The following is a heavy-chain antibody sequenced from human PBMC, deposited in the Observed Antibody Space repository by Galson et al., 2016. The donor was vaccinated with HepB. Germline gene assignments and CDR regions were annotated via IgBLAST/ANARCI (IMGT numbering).Heavy chain of an antibody. CDR1: GFSLSTSGMS. J-gene: IGHJ4*02. Sequence: PALVKPTQTLTLTCTFSGFSLSTSGMSVSWIRQPPGKALEWLALIYGDDDIRYSPSLKRRLTITKDTSKNQVVLAMTNVDPVDTATYFCAHEVFGVLMKAYYFDYWGQGILVSVSS. CDR2: IYGDDDI. CDR3: AHEVFGVLMKAYYFDY. V-gene: IGHV2-5*08. D-gene: IGHD3-3*01.